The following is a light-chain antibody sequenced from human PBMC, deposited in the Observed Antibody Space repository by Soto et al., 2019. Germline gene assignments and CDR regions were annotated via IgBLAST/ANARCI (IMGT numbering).Light chain of an antibody. V-gene: IGKV1-5*03. CDR3: QQYSTSSIS. CDR1: ESISDW. Sequence: DIQMTQSPSTLSASVGDRVTFTYRASESISDWLVWYHQRPGKPPKLLIYKASRLESGVPSRFSGSASGTEFTLTITSLQPDDFGTYYCQQYSTSSISFGPGTRLEIK. J-gene: IGKJ5*01. CDR2: KAS.